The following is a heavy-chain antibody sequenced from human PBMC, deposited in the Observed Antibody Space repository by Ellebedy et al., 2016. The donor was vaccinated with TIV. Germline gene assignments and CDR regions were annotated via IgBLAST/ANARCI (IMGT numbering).Heavy chain of an antibody. V-gene: IGHV2-5*02. CDR1: GFSLSTSGVG. D-gene: IGHD1-26*01. CDR3: ARIRWELRAFDI. Sequence: SGPTLVKPTQTLTLTCTFSGFSLSTSGVGVGWIRQPPGKALEWLALIYWDDDKRYSPSLKSRLTITKDTSKNQVVLTVTNMDPVDTATYYCARIRWELRAFDIWGQGTMVTVSS. J-gene: IGHJ3*02. CDR2: IYWDDDK.